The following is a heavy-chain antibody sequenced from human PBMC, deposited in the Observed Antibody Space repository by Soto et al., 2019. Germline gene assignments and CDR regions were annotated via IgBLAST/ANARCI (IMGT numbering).Heavy chain of an antibody. J-gene: IGHJ4*02. Sequence: SETLSLTCAVYGGSFSGYYWSWIRQPPGKGLEWIGEINHSGSTNYNPSLKSRVTISVDTSKNQFSLKLSSVTAEDTAVYYCARGAKMNRYYGSGSYYWWGQGTLVTVSS. CDR1: GGSFSGYY. CDR3: ARGAKMNRYYGSGSYYW. D-gene: IGHD3-10*01. V-gene: IGHV4-34*01. CDR2: INHSGST.